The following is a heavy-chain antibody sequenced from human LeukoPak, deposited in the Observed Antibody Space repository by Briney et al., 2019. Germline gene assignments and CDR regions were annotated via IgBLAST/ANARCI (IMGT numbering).Heavy chain of an antibody. J-gene: IGHJ4*02. CDR2: IYYSGST. V-gene: IGHV4-31*03. CDR1: GGSISSGGYY. Sequence: SETLSLTCTVSGGSISSGGYYWSWIRQHPGKSLEWIGYIYYSGSTYYNPSLKSRVTISVDTSKNQFSLKLSSVTAADTAVYYCAREGPYRYFDYWGQGALVTVSS. CDR3: AREGPYRYFDY. D-gene: IGHD5-18*01.